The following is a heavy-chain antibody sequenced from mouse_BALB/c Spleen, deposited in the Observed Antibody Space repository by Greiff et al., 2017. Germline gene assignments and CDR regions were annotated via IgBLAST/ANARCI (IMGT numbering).Heavy chain of an antibody. CDR3: ARDGYGNYFDY. Sequence: EVKLMESGGGLVQPGGSLRLSCATSGFTFTDYYMSWVRQPPGKALEWLGFIRNKANGYTTEYSASVKGRFTISRDNSQSILYLQMNTLRAEDSATYYCARDGYGNYFDYWGQGTTLTVSS. CDR1: GFTFTDYY. D-gene: IGHD2-1*01. V-gene: IGHV7-3*02. J-gene: IGHJ2*01. CDR2: IRNKANGYTT.